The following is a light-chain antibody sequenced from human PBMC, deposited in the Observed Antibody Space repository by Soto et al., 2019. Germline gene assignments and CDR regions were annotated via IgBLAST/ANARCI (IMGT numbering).Light chain of an antibody. J-gene: IGKJ2*01. CDR3: HKRYSTPYT. V-gene: IGKV1-39*01. CDR2: AAS. CDR1: QSISSY. Sequence: DIQMTQSPSSLSASVGDRVTITCRASQSISSYLNWYQQKPGKAPKLLIYAASSLQSGVPSRFSGSGSGTDFTLTISSLQPEDFATYHCHKRYSTPYTFGQGTKLEIK.